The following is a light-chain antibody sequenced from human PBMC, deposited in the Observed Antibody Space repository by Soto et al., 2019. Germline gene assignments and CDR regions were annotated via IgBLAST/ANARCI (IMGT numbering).Light chain of an antibody. CDR2: TTS. Sequence: EILMTQSPSSLSVSVGDRVTITCRASQGISNDLGWYQQKPGKAPKRLIYTTSTLESGLPSRFSGSGSGIYFTLTISSLQPDDVATYYRLQHNTYPLTFGGGTKVEIK. J-gene: IGKJ4*02. CDR3: LQHNTYPLT. V-gene: IGKV1-17*01. CDR1: QGISND.